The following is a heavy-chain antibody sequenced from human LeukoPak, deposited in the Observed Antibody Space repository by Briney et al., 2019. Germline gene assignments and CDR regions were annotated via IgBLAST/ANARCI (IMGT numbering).Heavy chain of an antibody. Sequence: GGSLRHSCAASGFTFSSYSMIWVRQGPGKGLEWVANIKHDGSTKFYVDSVKGRFTISRDNTKNSVFLLMNSLRAEDTAVYYCARESWFIDYWGQGTPVTVSS. D-gene: IGHD3-22*01. CDR1: GFTFSSYS. CDR3: ARESWFIDY. CDR2: IKHDGSTK. J-gene: IGHJ4*02. V-gene: IGHV3-7*04.